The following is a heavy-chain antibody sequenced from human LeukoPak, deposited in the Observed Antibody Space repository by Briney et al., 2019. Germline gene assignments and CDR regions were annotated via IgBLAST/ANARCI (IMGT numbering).Heavy chain of an antibody. Sequence: GGSLRLSCAASGFSFSSAWMSWFRQAPGKGLEWVARIKTKAGGGTTDYDAPVKGRFTISRDDSKNTLYLQMNSVKTDDTAVYYRSADDASKVAPFDYSGQGTLVTVSS. D-gene: IGHD5-12*01. J-gene: IGHJ4*02. CDR2: IKTKAGGGTT. V-gene: IGHV3-15*01. CDR3: SADDASKVAPFDY. CDR1: GFSFSSAW.